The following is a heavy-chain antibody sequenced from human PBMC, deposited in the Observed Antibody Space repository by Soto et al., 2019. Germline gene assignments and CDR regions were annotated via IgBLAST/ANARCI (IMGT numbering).Heavy chain of an antibody. CDR1: GGSINSDY. CDR3: ARERYYGMDV. V-gene: IGHV4-59*01. Sequence: QVQLQESGPGLVKPSETLSLTCTVSGGSINSDYWSWIRQPPGKGLEWIGYIYYSGSTNHNPSLKSRVTISVDTSKNQSSLKLSSVTAADTAVYYCARERYYGMDVWGQGTTVTVSS. CDR2: IYYSGST. J-gene: IGHJ6*02.